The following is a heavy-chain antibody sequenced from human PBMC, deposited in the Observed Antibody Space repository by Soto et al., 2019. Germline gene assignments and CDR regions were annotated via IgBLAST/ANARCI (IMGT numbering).Heavy chain of an antibody. V-gene: IGHV5-51*01. D-gene: IGHD3-10*01. CDR2: IYPGDSDS. CDR1: GYSFTTYW. Sequence: GESLKISCKASGYSFTTYWIGWVRQMPGKGLEWMGIIYPGDSDSRYSPSSQGHVTISADKSISTAYLQWSSLKASDTAIYYCARHGSSSTSNYYYYGMDVWGLGTTVTVSS. J-gene: IGHJ6*02. CDR3: ARHGSSSTSNYYYYGMDV.